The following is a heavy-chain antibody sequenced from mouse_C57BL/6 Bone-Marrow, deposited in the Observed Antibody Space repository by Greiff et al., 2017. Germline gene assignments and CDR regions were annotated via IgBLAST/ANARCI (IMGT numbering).Heavy chain of an antibody. D-gene: IGHD1-1*01. CDR1: GFTFSDYY. V-gene: IGHV5-12*01. Sequence: EVKLMESGGGLVQPGGSLKLSCAASGFTFSDYYMYWVRQTPEKRLEWVAYISNGGGSTYYPDTVKGRFTISRDNAKNTLYLQMSRLKSEDTAMYYCARGDYYGSLWYFDVWGTGTTVTVSS. J-gene: IGHJ1*03. CDR2: ISNGGGST. CDR3: ARGDYYGSLWYFDV.